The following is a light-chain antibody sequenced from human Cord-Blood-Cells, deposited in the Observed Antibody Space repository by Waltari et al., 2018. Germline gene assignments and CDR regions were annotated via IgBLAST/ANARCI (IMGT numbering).Light chain of an antibody. J-gene: IGLJ2*01. CDR1: SSDVGGYNY. V-gene: IGLV2-14*01. CDR2: EVS. Sequence: QSALTQPASVSGSPGQSITISCTGTSSDVGGYNYVSWYQQHPGKAPKLMIYEVSKRPSGVSNRCSGCKAGNTASLTISGLQAEDEADYYCSSYTSSSTYVVFGGGTKLTVL. CDR3: SSYTSSSTYVV.